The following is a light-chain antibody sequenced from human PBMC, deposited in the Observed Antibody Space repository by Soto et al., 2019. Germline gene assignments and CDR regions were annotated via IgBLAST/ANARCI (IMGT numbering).Light chain of an antibody. J-gene: IGLJ2*01. CDR3: LLFYGGTGV. CDR2: DTS. Sequence: QAVVTQEPSLTVSPGGTVTLTCGSSTGAVTSGHYPYWFQQKSGQAPRTLIYDTSNKHSWTPVRFSGSLFGGKAALTLSGAQPEDEAEYYCLLFYGGTGVFGGGTKVTVL. CDR1: TGAVTSGHY. V-gene: IGLV7-46*01.